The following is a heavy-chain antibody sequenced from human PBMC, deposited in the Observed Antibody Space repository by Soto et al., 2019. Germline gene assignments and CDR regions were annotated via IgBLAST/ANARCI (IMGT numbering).Heavy chain of an antibody. V-gene: IGHV1-18*01. CDR3: ARRKVGGDQANLVDY. CDR2: ISAYNGNT. Sequence: ASVKVSCKASGYTFTSYGISWVRQAPGQGLEWMGWISAYNGNTNYAQKLQGRVTMTTDTSTSTAYMELRSLRSDDTAVYYCARRKVGGDQANLVDYWGQGTLVTVSS. D-gene: IGHD4-17*01. J-gene: IGHJ4*02. CDR1: GYTFTSYG.